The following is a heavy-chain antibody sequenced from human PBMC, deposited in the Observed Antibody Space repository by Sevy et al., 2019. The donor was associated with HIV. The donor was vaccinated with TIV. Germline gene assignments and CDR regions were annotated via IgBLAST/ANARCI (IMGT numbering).Heavy chain of an antibody. CDR2: ISAYNGNT. CDR1: GYTFTSYG. Sequence: ASVKVSCKASGYTFTSYGISWVRQAPGQGLEWMGWISAYNGNTNYAQKLQGRVTMTTDTSTSTAYMELRSLRSDDTAVYYCAREAGYGSGSYPYYFDYWGQGTLVTVSS. J-gene: IGHJ4*02. CDR3: AREAGYGSGSYPYYFDY. V-gene: IGHV1-18*01. D-gene: IGHD3-10*01.